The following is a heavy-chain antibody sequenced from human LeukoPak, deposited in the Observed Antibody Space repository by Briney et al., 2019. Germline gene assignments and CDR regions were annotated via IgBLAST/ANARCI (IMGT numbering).Heavy chain of an antibody. CDR2: IIPILGIA. Sequence: SVKVSCKASGGTFSSYAISWVRQAPGQGLEWMGRIIPILGIANYAQKFQGRVTITADKSTSTAYMELSSLRSDDTAVYYCARDLPSPIFGVVTATDYWGQGTLVTVSS. CDR1: GGTFSSYA. V-gene: IGHV1-69*04. J-gene: IGHJ4*02. D-gene: IGHD3-3*01. CDR3: ARDLPSPIFGVVTATDY.